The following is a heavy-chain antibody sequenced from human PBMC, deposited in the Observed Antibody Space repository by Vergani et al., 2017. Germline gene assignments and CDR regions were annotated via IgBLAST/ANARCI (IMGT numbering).Heavy chain of an antibody. Sequence: VELLESGGGLAQPGGSLRVSCSASGFRVTTYYMSWVRQAPGKGLEWVSVIKSDGRTSYAESVRGRFTISRDNSKNTLYLQMNSLRAEDTAVYYCAKDITLGEQLAIYYMDVWGKGTTVTVSS. CDR2: IKSDGRT. CDR3: AKDITLGEQLAIYYMDV. CDR1: GFRVTTYY. V-gene: IGHV3-66*01. J-gene: IGHJ6*03. D-gene: IGHD6-6*01.